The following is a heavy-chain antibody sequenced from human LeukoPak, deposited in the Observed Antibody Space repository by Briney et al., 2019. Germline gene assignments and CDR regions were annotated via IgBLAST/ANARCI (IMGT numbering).Heavy chain of an antibody. J-gene: IGHJ3*02. V-gene: IGHV3-30*02. Sequence: GGSLRLSCAASGFTFSSYAMSWVRQAPGKGLEWVANIKQDGSNKYYADSVKGRFTISRDNSKNTLYLQMNSLRAEDTAVYYCAKDQSGVSHAFDIWGQGTMVTVSS. CDR1: GFTFSSYA. CDR3: AKDQSGVSHAFDI. D-gene: IGHD3-10*01. CDR2: IKQDGSNK.